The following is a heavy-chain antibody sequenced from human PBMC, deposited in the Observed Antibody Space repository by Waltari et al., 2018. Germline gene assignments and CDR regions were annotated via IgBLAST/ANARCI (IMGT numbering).Heavy chain of an antibody. CDR3: ARVFWTSASSGVSFLDP. D-gene: IGHD3-3*01. V-gene: IGHV4-4*07. CDR1: GGSISSYY. J-gene: IGHJ5*02. CDR2: IYISGST. Sequence: QVQLQESGPGLVKPSETLSLTCTVSGGSISSYYWSWIRQPAGTGLEWIGRIYISGSTNYTPSLKRRGTMSLDTSKNHFSLTLSSVTAADTAVYYCARVFWTSASSGVSFLDPWGQGTLVTVSS.